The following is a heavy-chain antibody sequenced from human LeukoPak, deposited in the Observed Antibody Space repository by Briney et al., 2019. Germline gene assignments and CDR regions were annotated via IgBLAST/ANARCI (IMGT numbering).Heavy chain of an antibody. J-gene: IGHJ6*03. D-gene: IGHD3-22*01. V-gene: IGHV4-59*01. Sequence: SETLSLTCTVSGGSISSYYWSWIRQPPGKGLEWIGYIYYSRSTNYNPSLKSRVTISVDTSKNQFSLKLSSVTAADTAVYYCAAGRITMISALDYYYMDVWGKGTTVTVSS. CDR2: IYYSRST. CDR3: AAGRITMISALDYYYMDV. CDR1: GGSISSYY.